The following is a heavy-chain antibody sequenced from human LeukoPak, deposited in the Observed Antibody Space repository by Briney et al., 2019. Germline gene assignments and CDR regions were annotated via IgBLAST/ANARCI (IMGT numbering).Heavy chain of an antibody. CDR3: ARILAVAGIYFDY. CDR1: GGTFISYA. D-gene: IGHD6-19*01. J-gene: IGHJ4*02. Sequence: ASVKVSCKASGGTFISYAISWVRQAPGQGLEWMGGIIPIFGTANYAQKFQGRATITADESTSTAYMELSSLRSEDTAVYYCARILAVAGIYFDYWGQETLVTVSS. CDR2: IIPIFGTA. V-gene: IGHV1-69*13.